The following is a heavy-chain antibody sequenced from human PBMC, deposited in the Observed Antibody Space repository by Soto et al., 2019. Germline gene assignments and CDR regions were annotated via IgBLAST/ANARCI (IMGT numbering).Heavy chain of an antibody. CDR1: GGTFSSYT. D-gene: IGHD5-12*01. CDR3: ARGTVAAIIYYYYGMDV. V-gene: IGHV1-69*02. CDR2: IIPILGIA. J-gene: IGHJ6*02. Sequence: QVQLVQSGAEVKKPGSSVKVSCKASGGTFSSYTISWVRQAPGQGLEWMGRIIPILGIANYAKKFQGRVTITADKYTSTADMEQSSLRTDDTAVYYGARGTVAAIIYYYYGMDVWGQGTTVTVAS.